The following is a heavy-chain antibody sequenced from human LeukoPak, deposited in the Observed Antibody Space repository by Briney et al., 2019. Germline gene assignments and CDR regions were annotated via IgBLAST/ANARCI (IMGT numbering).Heavy chain of an antibody. CDR2: ISAYNGNT. CDR3: ARDLSRPTLGVLRRAFDI. J-gene: IGHJ3*02. V-gene: IGHV1-18*01. D-gene: IGHD3-10*01. CDR1: GYTFTSYG. Sequence: ASVKVSCKASGYTFTSYGISWVRQAPGQGLEWMGWISAYNGNTNYAQKLQGRVTMATDTSTSTAYMELRSLRSDDTAVYYCARDLSRPTLGVLRRAFDIWGQGTMVTVSS.